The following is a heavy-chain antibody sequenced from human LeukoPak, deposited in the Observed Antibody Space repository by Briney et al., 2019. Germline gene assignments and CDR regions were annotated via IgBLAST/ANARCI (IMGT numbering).Heavy chain of an antibody. D-gene: IGHD6-13*01. CDR2: INHSGST. J-gene: IGHJ4*02. Sequence: PSETLSLTCAVYGGSFSGYYWSWIRQPPGKGLEWIGEINHSGSTNYNPSLKSRVTISVDTSKNQFSLKLSSVTAADTAVYYCARRGVGSSSWYIPGSFDYWGQGTLVTVSS. CDR1: GGSFSGYY. CDR3: ARRGVGSSSWYIPGSFDY. V-gene: IGHV4-34*01.